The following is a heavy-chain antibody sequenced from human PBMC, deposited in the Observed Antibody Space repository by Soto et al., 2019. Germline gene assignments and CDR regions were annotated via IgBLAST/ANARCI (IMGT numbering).Heavy chain of an antibody. V-gene: IGHV3-23*01. D-gene: IGHD6-13*01. Sequence: GGSLSLSCAASGFSFSSYAMSWVRQAPGKGLEWVSAISDSGDSTYYVDSVKGRFTISRDNSKNTLYLQMNNRRAEDTAVYYWATSNDGSRRGAWNYFYGMDVWGQGTTVTVSS. CDR3: ATSNDGSRRGAWNYFYGMDV. J-gene: IGHJ6*02. CDR2: ISDSGDST. CDR1: GFSFSSYA.